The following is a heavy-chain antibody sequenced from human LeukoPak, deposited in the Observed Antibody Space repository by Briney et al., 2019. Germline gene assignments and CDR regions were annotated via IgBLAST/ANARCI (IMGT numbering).Heavy chain of an antibody. CDR2: INHSGST. J-gene: IGHJ4*02. CDR1: GGSISSGDYY. D-gene: IGHD2-2*01. V-gene: IGHV4-39*07. Sequence: PSETLSLTCTVSGGSISSGDYYWSWIRQPPGKGLEWIGEINHSGSTNYNPSLKSRVTISVDTSKNQFSLKLSSVTAADTAVYYCARVEISSTSSDYFDYWGQGTLVTVSS. CDR3: ARVEISSTSSDYFDY.